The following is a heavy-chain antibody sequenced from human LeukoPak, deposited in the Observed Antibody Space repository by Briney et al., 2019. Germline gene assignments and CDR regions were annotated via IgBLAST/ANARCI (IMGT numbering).Heavy chain of an antibody. Sequence: PGGTLRLSCAASGFTFSSYGMSWVRQAPGKGLQWVTVTSYDGSDTYYADSVKGRFTISRDNSKNTLYLQMNSLRAEDTAVYYCAKGFTYYDISGLHYWGQGTLVTVSS. J-gene: IGHJ4*02. CDR2: TSYDGSDT. V-gene: IGHV3-30*18. CDR1: GFTFSSYG. D-gene: IGHD3-22*01. CDR3: AKGFTYYDISGLHY.